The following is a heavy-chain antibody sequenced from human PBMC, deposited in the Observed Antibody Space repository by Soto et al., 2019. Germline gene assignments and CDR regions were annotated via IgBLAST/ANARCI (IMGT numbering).Heavy chain of an antibody. CDR1: GGTFSSYA. CDR2: IIPIFGTA. J-gene: IGHJ4*02. D-gene: IGHD1-26*01. CDR3: ASGPPRYSGSYFLPFDY. Sequence: ASVKVSCKASGGTFSSYAISWVRQAPGQGLEWMGGIIPIFGTANYAQKFQGRVTITADESTSTAYMELSSLRSEDTAVYYCASGPPRYSGSYFLPFDYWGQGTLVTVSS. V-gene: IGHV1-69*13.